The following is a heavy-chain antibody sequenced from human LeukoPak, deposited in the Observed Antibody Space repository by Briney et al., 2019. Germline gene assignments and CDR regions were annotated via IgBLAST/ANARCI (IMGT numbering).Heavy chain of an antibody. J-gene: IGHJ5*02. CDR3: AVSNWMDP. Sequence: GGSLRLSCAASGFTVSSNYMSWVRQAHGKGLEWVSIIYSDGSTYYADSVKGRFSLSRDNAKNTLHLQMDSLTVEDTAVYYCAVSNWMDPWGQGTLVTVSS. CDR2: IYSDGST. V-gene: IGHV3-66*01. CDR1: GFTVSSNY.